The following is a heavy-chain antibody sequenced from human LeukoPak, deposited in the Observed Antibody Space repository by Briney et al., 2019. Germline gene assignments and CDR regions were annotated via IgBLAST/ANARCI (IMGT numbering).Heavy chain of an antibody. CDR3: ARGTVSYYLGLAV. CDR1: GFTFSSYW. Sequence: GGSLRLSCVATGFTFSSYWMHWVRQAPGKGLVWVSRINTDGSSISYADSVKGRFTISRDNAKNTLYMQMNGLRAEDTAVYYCARGTVSYYLGLAVWGQGTTVTVSS. J-gene: IGHJ6*02. V-gene: IGHV3-74*01. CDR2: INTDGSSI. D-gene: IGHD1-1*01.